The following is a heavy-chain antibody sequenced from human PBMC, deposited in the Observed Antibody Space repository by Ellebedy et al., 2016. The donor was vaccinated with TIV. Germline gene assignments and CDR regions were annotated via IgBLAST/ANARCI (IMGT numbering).Heavy chain of an antibody. D-gene: IGHD6-19*01. CDR1: GLTFNKAW. CDR2: IKSQADGGST. J-gene: IGHJ4*02. Sequence: GGSLRLSXAASGLTFNKAWMWMSWVRQAPGKGLEWVGRIKSQADGGSTDYAAPVKGRFTISRDDSTNTLYLQMNSLKTEDTALYYCTTGASGWHLFHYWGQGTLVTVSS. CDR3: TTGASGWHLFHY. V-gene: IGHV3-15*01.